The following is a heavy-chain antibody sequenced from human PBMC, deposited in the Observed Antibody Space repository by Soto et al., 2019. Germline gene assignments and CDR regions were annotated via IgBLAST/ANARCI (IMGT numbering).Heavy chain of an antibody. CDR2: INAGNGNT. V-gene: IGHV1-3*01. Sequence: ASVKVSCKASGYTFTSYAMHWVRQAPGQRLEWMGWINAGNGNTKYSQKFQGRVTITSDTSASTDYMELSSLRSEDTAVYYCAQVGARFRMDVWGQGTTVTVSS. CDR1: GYTFTSYA. J-gene: IGHJ6*02. CDR3: AQVGARFRMDV. D-gene: IGHD1-26*01.